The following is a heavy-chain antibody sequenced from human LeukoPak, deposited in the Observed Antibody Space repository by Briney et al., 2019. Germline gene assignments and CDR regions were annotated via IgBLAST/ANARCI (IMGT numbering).Heavy chain of an antibody. J-gene: IGHJ4*02. V-gene: IGHV4-39*01. Sequence: PSETLSLTCTVSGGSISSDEYYWDWIRQPPGKGLEWIGNIYYSGSTYYNPSLKSRVTISVDTSKSQFSLKLSSVTAADTAFYYCASQYSGSDFYWGQGTLVTASS. D-gene: IGHD5-12*01. CDR2: IYYSGST. CDR1: GGSISSDEYY. CDR3: ASQYSGSDFY.